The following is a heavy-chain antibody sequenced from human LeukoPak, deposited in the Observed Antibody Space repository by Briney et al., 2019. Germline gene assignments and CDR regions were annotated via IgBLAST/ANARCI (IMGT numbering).Heavy chain of an antibody. J-gene: IGHJ4*02. CDR1: GYTFTSYG. CDR3: ARVPISTTARGYFDY. CDR2: ISAYNGNT. Sequence: ASVKVSCKASGYTFTSYGISWVRQAPGQGLEWMGWISAYNGNTNYAQKLQGRVTMTTDTSTSTAYMELRSLRSDDTAVYYCARVPISTTARGYFDYWGQGTLVTVSS. D-gene: IGHD4-17*01. V-gene: IGHV1-18*01.